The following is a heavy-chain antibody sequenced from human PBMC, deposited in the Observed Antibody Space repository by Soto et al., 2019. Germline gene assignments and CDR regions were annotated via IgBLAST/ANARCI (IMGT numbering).Heavy chain of an antibody. J-gene: IGHJ4*02. D-gene: IGHD6-6*01. CDR1: GDSVSSGGYY. CDR3: ARVGSSIEVRPFDY. Sequence: ASETLSLTCTVSGDSVSSGGYYWSWIRQPPGKGLEWIGYIYYSGSTYYNPSLKSRVTISLDTSKNQFSLKLSSVTAADTSVYYCARVGSSIEVRPFDYWGQGTQVTVSS. CDR2: IYYSGST. V-gene: IGHV4-30-4*01.